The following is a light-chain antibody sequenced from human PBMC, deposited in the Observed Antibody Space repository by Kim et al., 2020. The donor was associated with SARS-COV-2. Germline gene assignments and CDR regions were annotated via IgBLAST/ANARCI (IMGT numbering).Light chain of an antibody. J-gene: IGLJ3*02. CDR2: QDS. Sequence: APRQTASITCSGDKWGDKYAGWYQQKPGQSPVLVIYQDSKRPSGIPERFSGSNSGNTATLTISGTQAMDEADYYCQAWDSSANWVFGGGTQLTVL. V-gene: IGLV3-1*01. CDR1: KWGDKY. CDR3: QAWDSSANWV.